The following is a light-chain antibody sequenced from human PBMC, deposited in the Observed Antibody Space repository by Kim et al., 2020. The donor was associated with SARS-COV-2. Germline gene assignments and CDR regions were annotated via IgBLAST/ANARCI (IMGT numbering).Light chain of an antibody. V-gene: IGLV1-44*01. CDR2: TND. Sequence: GQRVTSYWSGGRSSIGTSAVNGCRQVPGTAPKFLIFTNDQRPSGVPDRFSGSKSGTSASLAISGLEPEDEADYYCAAWDDSLDAYVFGTGTKVTVL. J-gene: IGLJ1*01. CDR3: AAWDDSLDAYV. CDR1: RSSIGTSA.